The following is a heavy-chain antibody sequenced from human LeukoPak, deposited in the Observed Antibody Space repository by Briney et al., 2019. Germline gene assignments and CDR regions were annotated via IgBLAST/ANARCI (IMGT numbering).Heavy chain of an antibody. J-gene: IGHJ4*02. V-gene: IGHV4-59*08. Sequence: NPSETLSLTCTVSGGSISSYYWSWIRQPPGKGLEWVGYIYYSGSTNYNPSLKSRVTISVDTSKNQFSLKLNSVTAADTAVYYCARHLLEPPHYLDYWGQGTLVTVSS. CDR3: ARHLLEPPHYLDY. CDR1: GGSISSYY. CDR2: IYYSGST. D-gene: IGHD1-1*01.